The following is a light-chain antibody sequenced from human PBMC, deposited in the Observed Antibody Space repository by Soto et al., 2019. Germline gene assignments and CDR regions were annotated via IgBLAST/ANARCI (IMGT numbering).Light chain of an antibody. CDR3: HQTFTPPLT. Sequence: DIQMTQSPSSVSASVGARVTIACRASQGISSWLAWYQQKPGKVPNLLISAASSLQSGVPSRFSGSGSGTDFTLTITSLQSEDFATYFCHQTFTPPLTFGGGTKVDIK. J-gene: IGKJ4*01. V-gene: IGKV1-12*01. CDR2: AAS. CDR1: QGISSW.